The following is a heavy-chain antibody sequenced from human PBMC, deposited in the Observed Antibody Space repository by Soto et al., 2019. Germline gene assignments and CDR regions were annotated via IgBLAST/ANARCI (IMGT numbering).Heavy chain of an antibody. D-gene: IGHD4-17*01. J-gene: IGHJ6*02. CDR1: GGSVSGCSDY. CDR2: IYFSGRT. CDR3: SRDVDFGEEDV. V-gene: IGHV4-61*01. Sequence: YETLSHTYTVTGGSVSGCSDYWYWIRQPPGKGLEWIGYIYFSGRTNYNPSLKSRVTISIATSKNQFSLKLTSATAADTAVYYCSRDVDFGEEDVWGQGTTVT.